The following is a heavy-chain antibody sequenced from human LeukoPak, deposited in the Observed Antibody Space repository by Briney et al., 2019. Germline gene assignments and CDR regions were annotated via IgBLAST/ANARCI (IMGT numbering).Heavy chain of an antibody. Sequence: ASVKVSCKASGGTFSSYAISWVRQAPGQGLEWMGGIIPIFGTANYAQKFQGRVTITADESTSTGYMELSTLRSEDTAVYYRAGSTVTRLAEYFQHWGQGTLVTVSS. V-gene: IGHV1-69*13. CDR2: IIPIFGTA. D-gene: IGHD4-17*01. J-gene: IGHJ1*01. CDR1: GGTFSSYA. CDR3: AGSTVTRLAEYFQH.